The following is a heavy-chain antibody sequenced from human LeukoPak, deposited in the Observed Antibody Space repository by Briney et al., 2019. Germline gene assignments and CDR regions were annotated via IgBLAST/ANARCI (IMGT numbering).Heavy chain of an antibody. CDR2: ISDDNGNT. J-gene: IGHJ6*03. D-gene: IGHD1-7*01. Sequence: ASVKVSCKASGGTFSSYGINWVRQAPGQGLEWMGWISDDNGNTNYAEKLQGRVTMTTDTSTSTAYMELRSLRSDDTAVYFCARTPGGNYIAYYYYYMDVWGRGTTVTVSS. CDR3: ARTPGGNYIAYYYYYMDV. V-gene: IGHV1-18*01. CDR1: GGTFSSYG.